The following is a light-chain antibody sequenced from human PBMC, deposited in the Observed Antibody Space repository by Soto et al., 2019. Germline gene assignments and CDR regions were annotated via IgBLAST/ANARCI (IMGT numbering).Light chain of an antibody. CDR3: QHRRNSPPRT. Sequence: EIVLTQSPATLSLSPGERATLSCRASQSVSSYLAWYQQKPGQAPRLLIYDASNRATGIPARFSGSGSGTDFTLTISSLEPEDFAVYYCQHRRNSPPRTFGQGTKVEIK. V-gene: IGKV3-11*01. CDR1: QSVSSY. CDR2: DAS. J-gene: IGKJ1*01.